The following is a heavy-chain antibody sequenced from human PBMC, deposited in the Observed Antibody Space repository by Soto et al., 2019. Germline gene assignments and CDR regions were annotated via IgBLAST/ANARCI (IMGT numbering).Heavy chain of an antibody. CDR3: ARDEKGACIVGSSPKSYGMDV. J-gene: IGHJ6*02. CDR1: GGTFSSYA. Sequence: SSVKVSCKASGGTFSSYAISWVRQAPGQGLEWMGGIIPIFGTANYAQKFQGRVTITADESTSTAYMELSSLRSEDTAVYYCARDEKGACIVGSSPKSYGMDVWGQGTTVTVS. D-gene: IGHD1-26*01. CDR2: IIPIFGTA. V-gene: IGHV1-69*13.